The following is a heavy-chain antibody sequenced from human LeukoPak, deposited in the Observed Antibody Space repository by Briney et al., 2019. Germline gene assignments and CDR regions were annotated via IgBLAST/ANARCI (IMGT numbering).Heavy chain of an antibody. V-gene: IGHV3-9*01. D-gene: IGHD3-10*01. CDR1: GFTFDDYA. CDR3: AKGGYYYGSGSYPDY. CDR2: ISWNSGSI. Sequence: HPGRSLRLSCAASGFTFDDYAMHWVRQAPGKGLEWASGISWNSGSIGYADSVKGRFTISRDNAKNSLYLQMNSLRAEDTALYYCAKGGYYYGSGSYPDYWGQGTLVTVSS. J-gene: IGHJ4*02.